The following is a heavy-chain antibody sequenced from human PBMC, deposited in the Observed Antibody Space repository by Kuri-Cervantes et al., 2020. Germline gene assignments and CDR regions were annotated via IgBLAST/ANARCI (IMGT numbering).Heavy chain of an antibody. V-gene: IGHV4-61*02. CDR2: IYTSGST. CDR3: ARVEAAAGSAFDI. CDR1: GGSISSSSYY. D-gene: IGHD6-13*01. Sequence: SETLSLTCTVSGGSISSSSYYWSWIRQPAGKGLEWIGRIYTSGSTNYNPSLKSRVTISVDTSKNQFSLKLSSVTAADTAVYYCARVEAAAGSAFDIWGQGTMVTVSS. J-gene: IGHJ3*02.